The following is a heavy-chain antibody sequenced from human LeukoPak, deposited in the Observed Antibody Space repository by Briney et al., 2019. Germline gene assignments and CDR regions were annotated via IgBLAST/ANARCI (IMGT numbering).Heavy chain of an antibody. CDR3: ARQSQYSSSWYRKDFDY. Sequence: GESLKISCKGSGYSFTSYWIGWVRQMPGEGLEWMAIIFPGDSDTRYSPSFQGQVTISADRSISTAYLQWSSLKASDTAMYYCARQSQYSSSWYRKDFDYWGQGTLVTVSS. CDR1: GYSFTSYW. CDR2: IFPGDSDT. J-gene: IGHJ4*02. D-gene: IGHD6-13*01. V-gene: IGHV5-51*01.